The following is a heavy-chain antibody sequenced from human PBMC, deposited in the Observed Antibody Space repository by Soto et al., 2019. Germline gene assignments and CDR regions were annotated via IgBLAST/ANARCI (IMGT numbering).Heavy chain of an antibody. D-gene: IGHD3-22*01. CDR1: GGTFRSNG. V-gene: IGHV1-69*01. Sequence: QVQLVQSGAEVKKPGSSVKVSCKASGGTFRSNGISWVRQAPGQGLEWLGGIIPIVHTASYAQTFRGRVTITADESTTTAYMELSSLISEDTAVYFCAMITMRHSFDPWGQGTRVTVSS. CDR3: AMITMRHSFDP. CDR2: IIPIVHTA. J-gene: IGHJ5*02.